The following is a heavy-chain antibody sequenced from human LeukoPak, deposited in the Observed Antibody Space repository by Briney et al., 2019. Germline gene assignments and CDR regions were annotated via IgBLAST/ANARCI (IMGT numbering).Heavy chain of an antibody. V-gene: IGHV1-2*02. J-gene: IGHJ4*02. D-gene: IGHD5-12*01. CDR2: INPNSGGT. CDR3: ARGGEVATITVDY. Sequence: ASVKVSCKASGYTFTGYYMHWVRQAPGQGLEWMGWINPNSGGTNYAKKFQGRVTMTRDTSISTAYMELSRLRSDDTAVYYCARGGEVATITVDYWGQGTLVTVSS. CDR1: GYTFTGYY.